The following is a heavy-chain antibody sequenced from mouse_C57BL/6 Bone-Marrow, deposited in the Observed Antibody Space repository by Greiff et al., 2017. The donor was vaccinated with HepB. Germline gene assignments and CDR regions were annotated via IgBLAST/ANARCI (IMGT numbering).Heavy chain of an antibody. V-gene: IGHV1-62-2*01. CDR3: ARHERGLRGDYFDY. D-gene: IGHD2-12*01. CDR2: FYPGSGSI. CDR1: GYTFTEYT. Sequence: VQLVESGAELVKPGASVKLSCKASGYTFTEYTIHWVKQRSGQGLEWIGWFYPGSGSIKYTEKFKDKDTLTADKSSSTVYMELSRLTSEDSAVYFVARHERGLRGDYFDYWGQGTTLTVSS. J-gene: IGHJ2*01.